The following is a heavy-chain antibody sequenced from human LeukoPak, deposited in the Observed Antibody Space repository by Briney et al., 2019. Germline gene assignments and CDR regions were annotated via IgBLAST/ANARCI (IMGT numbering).Heavy chain of an antibody. Sequence: SVKVSCKASGYTFTDYYAHWVRQAPGQGLEWMGGIIPIFGTANYAQKFQGRVTITADESTSTAYMELSSLRSEDTAVYYCASLHYGSGSLYYYYYMDVWGKGTTVTISS. CDR2: IIPIFGTA. J-gene: IGHJ6*03. D-gene: IGHD3-10*01. CDR3: ASLHYGSGSLYYYYYMDV. V-gene: IGHV1-69*13. CDR1: GYTFTDYY.